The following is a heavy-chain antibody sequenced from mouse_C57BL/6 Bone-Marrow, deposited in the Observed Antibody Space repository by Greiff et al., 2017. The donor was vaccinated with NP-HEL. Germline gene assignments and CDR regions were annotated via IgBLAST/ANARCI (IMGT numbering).Heavy chain of an antibody. CDR1: GYTFTSYW. V-gene: IGHV1-64*01. J-gene: IGHJ2*01. CDR2: IHPNSGST. CDR3: APQTAQAYYFDY. Sequence: VQLQQPGAELVKPGASVKLSCKASGYTFTSYWMHWVKQRPGQGLEWIGMIHPNSGSTNYNEKFKSKATLTVDKSSSTAYMQLSSLTSEDSAVYYCAPQTAQAYYFDYWGQGTTLTVSS. D-gene: IGHD3-2*02.